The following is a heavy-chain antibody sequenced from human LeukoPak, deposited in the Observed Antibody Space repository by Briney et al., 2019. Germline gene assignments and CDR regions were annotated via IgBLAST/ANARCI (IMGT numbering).Heavy chain of an antibody. Sequence: PGGSLRLSCAASGFTFSSYSMNWVRQAPGKGLEWVSYISSSSSTIYYADSEKGRFTISRDNAKNSLYLQMNSLRAEDTAVYYCASGRGPADAFDIWGQGTMVTVSS. CDR1: GFTFSSYS. CDR3: ASGRGPADAFDI. CDR2: ISSSSSTI. D-gene: IGHD2-15*01. V-gene: IGHV3-48*01. J-gene: IGHJ3*02.